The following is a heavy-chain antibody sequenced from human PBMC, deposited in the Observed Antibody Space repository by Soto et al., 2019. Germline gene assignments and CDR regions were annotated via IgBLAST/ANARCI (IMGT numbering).Heavy chain of an antibody. J-gene: IGHJ4*02. CDR3: ARSTQPYYYDSSGYPKELYFDY. CDR2: IDWDDDK. CDR1: GFSLSTSGMC. V-gene: IGHV2-70*01. D-gene: IGHD3-22*01. Sequence: GSGPTLVNPTQTLTLTCTFSGFSLSTSGMCVSWIRQPPGKALEWLALIDWDDDKYYSTSLKTRLTISKDTSKNQVVLTMTNMDPVDTATYYCARSTQPYYYDSSGYPKELYFDYWGQGTLVTVSS.